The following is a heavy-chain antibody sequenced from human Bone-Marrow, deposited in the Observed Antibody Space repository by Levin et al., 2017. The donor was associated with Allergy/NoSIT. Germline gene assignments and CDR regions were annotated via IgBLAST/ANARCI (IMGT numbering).Heavy chain of an antibody. CDR2: ISWNSRSI. Sequence: GGSLRLSCAASGFKFEDYGMHWVREAPGKGLEWVAGISWNSRSIDYADSVKGRFTISRDNAKNSLYLQMNSLTDDDTAFYYCARAGYHSPWGPGTTVTVSS. CDR1: GFKFEDYG. D-gene: IGHD3-22*01. CDR3: ARAGYHSP. J-gene: IGHJ6*02. V-gene: IGHV3-9*01.